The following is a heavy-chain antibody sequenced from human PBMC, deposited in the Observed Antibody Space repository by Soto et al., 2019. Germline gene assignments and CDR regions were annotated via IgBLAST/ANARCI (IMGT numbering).Heavy chain of an antibody. J-gene: IGHJ5*02. CDR3: AXDPSGVVPAARSNWFDP. CDR1: GFTFSSYA. V-gene: IGHV3-30-3*01. CDR2: ISYDGSNK. Sequence: GGSLRLSCPASGFTFSSYAMHWVRQAPGKGLEWVAVISYDGSNKYYADSVEGRFTISRDNSKNTLYLQMNSLRAEDTAVYYCAXDPSGVVPAARSNWFDPWGQGTLVTVSS. D-gene: IGHD2-2*01.